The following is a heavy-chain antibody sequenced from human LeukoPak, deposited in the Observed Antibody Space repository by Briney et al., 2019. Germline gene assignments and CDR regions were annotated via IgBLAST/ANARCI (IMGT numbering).Heavy chain of an antibody. D-gene: IGHD3-10*01. CDR2: ISGSGGST. Sequence: GGSLRLSCAASGFTFSSYGMSWVRQAPGKGLEWVSAISGSGGSTYYADSVKGRFTISGDNSKNTLYLQMNSLRAEDTAVYYCAKGRVSYGSGSQSFDYWGQGTLVTVSS. V-gene: IGHV3-23*01. CDR3: AKGRVSYGSGSQSFDY. J-gene: IGHJ4*02. CDR1: GFTFSSYG.